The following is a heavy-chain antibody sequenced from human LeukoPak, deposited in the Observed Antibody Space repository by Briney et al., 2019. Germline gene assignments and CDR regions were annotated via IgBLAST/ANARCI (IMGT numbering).Heavy chain of an antibody. Sequence: PAGGSLRLSCAASGFTFSSYAMHSVRQAPGKGLEWVAVISYDGSNQYYADSVKGRFTISRDNSKNTPYLQMNSLRAEDTAVYYCARGGYYGSGSYEGYFDYWGQGTLVTVSS. CDR3: ARGGYYGSGSYEGYFDY. J-gene: IGHJ4*02. CDR2: ISYDGSNQ. D-gene: IGHD3-10*01. V-gene: IGHV3-30-3*01. CDR1: GFTFSSYA.